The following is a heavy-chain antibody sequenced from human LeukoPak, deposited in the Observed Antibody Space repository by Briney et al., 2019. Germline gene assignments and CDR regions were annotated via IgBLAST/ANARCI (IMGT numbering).Heavy chain of an antibody. J-gene: IGHJ4*02. CDR1: GFTFSDYY. Sequence: PGGSLRLSCAASGFTFSDYYMGWIRQAPGKGLEWVANIKQDGSEKYYVDSVKGRFTISRDNAKNSLYLQMNSPRAEDTAVYYCARDPQGWGYNYFDYWGQGTLVTVSS. CDR2: IKQDGSEK. V-gene: IGHV3-7*01. CDR3: ARDPQGWGYNYFDY. D-gene: IGHD5-24*01.